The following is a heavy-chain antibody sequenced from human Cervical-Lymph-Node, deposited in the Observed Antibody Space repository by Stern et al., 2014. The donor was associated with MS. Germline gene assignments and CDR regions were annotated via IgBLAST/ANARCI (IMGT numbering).Heavy chain of an antibody. V-gene: IGHV5-51*03. CDR1: GYRFINNW. CDR2: IYPGDSDV. Sequence: EVQLEESGAEVRKPGDSLKISCKTSGYRFINNWIAWVRQVPGKGLEWIGIIYPGDSDVRYSPSFQGHVTISVDKSISTASLQWSSLKASDTAVYYCARWSVACDSWGQGALITVSS. CDR3: ARWSVACDS. J-gene: IGHJ4*02. D-gene: IGHD2-21*01.